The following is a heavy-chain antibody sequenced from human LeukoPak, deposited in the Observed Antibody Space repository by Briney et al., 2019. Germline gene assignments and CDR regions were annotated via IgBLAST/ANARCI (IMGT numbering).Heavy chain of an antibody. CDR2: INHSGST. Sequence: SETLSLTCAVSGGSFSGYYWSWIRQPPGKGLEWIGEINHSGSTNYNPSLKSRVTISVDTSKNQFSLKLSSVTAADTAVYYCARGGDYYGFLLDYWGQGTLVTVSS. CDR3: ARGGDYYGFLLDY. D-gene: IGHD3-10*01. J-gene: IGHJ4*02. V-gene: IGHV4-34*01. CDR1: GGSFSGYY.